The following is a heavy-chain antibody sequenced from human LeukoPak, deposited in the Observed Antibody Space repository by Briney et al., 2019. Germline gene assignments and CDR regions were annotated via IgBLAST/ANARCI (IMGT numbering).Heavy chain of an antibody. CDR3: ARGEGDY. V-gene: IGHV3-66*01. CDR2: IYSGGST. J-gene: IGHJ4*02. Sequence: GGSLRLSCAASGFTISSNYMSWVRQGPGKGLEWVSVIYSGGSTYYSDSVKGRFTISRDNSKNTPYLQMNSLRVEDTAVYYCARGEGDYWGQGALVTVSS. CDR1: GFTISSNY.